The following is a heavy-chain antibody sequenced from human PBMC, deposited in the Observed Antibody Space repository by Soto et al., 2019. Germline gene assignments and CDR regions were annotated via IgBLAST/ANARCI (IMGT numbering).Heavy chain of an antibody. D-gene: IGHD6-19*01. Sequence: GGSLRLSCAASGFTFSDYYMGWIRQAPGKGLEWVSYISSSGSTIYYADSVKGRFTISRDNAKNSLYLQMNSRRAEDTAVYYCARTATVAGSYCWFDPWGQGTLVTVSS. CDR3: ARTATVAGSYCWFDP. CDR2: ISSSGSTI. CDR1: GFTFSDYY. J-gene: IGHJ5*02. V-gene: IGHV3-11*01.